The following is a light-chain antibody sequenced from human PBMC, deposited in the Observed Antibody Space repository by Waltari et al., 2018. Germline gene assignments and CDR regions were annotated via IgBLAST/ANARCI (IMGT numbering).Light chain of an antibody. V-gene: IGKV4-1*01. Sequence: DIVMTQSPDSLAVSVAERVTIDCKSSQSVFYTSNTKNNLAWYQQRPGQPPKLLIYWASTRESGVPDRFSGSGSGTDFTLTISSLQAEDVAVYFCQQYLTTPLTFGQGTRLEIK. CDR3: QQYLTTPLT. CDR1: QSVFYTSNTKNN. J-gene: IGKJ5*01. CDR2: WAS.